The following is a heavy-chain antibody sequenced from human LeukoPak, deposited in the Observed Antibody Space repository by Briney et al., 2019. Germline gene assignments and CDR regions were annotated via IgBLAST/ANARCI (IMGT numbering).Heavy chain of an antibody. D-gene: IGHD1-26*01. CDR2: IYYSGST. CDR1: GGSISSSSYY. J-gene: IGHJ4*02. V-gene: IGHV4-39*01. CDR3: ARHEEVGADFDY. Sequence: PSETLSLTCTVSGGSISSSSYYWGWIRQPPGKGLEWIGSIYYSGSTYYNPSLKSRVTISVDTSKNQFSLKLSSVTAADTAVYYCARHEEVGADFDYWGQGTLVTVSS.